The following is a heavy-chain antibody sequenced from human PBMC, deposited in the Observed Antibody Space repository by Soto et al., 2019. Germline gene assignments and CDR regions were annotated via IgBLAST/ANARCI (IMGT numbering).Heavy chain of an antibody. CDR1: GFTFSRQA. CDR3: ATGFLGLCTGGNCPLDY. Sequence: QVQLEESGGGVVQPERSLRLSCAASGFTFSRQAMHWVRQAPGRGLEWVAVIWYHGIDKYYADSVKGRFTISRDNSKNTVYLQMNSLRGEDTAVYYCATGFLGLCTGGNCPLDYWGQGTLVTVSS. J-gene: IGHJ4*02. V-gene: IGHV3-33*01. CDR2: IWYHGIDK. D-gene: IGHD2-15*01.